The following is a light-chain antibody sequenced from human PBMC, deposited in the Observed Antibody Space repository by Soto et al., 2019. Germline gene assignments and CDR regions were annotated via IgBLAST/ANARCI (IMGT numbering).Light chain of an antibody. CDR2: LQSSGSY. J-gene: IGLJ3*02. V-gene: IGLV4-60*03. Sequence: QLVLTQSSSASASLGSSVKLTCTLSSGHAKYMIAWHQQQPGRAPRFLMKLQSSGSYNKGSGVPDRFLGSSSGADRFLIISNLQSEDEADYYCETWDSDVWVFGGGTQLTVL. CDR3: ETWDSDVWV. CDR1: SGHAKYM.